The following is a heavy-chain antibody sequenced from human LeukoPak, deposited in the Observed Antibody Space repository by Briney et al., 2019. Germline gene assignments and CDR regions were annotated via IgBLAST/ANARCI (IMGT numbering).Heavy chain of an antibody. CDR3: ARGRLGGSSSDWFDP. CDR1: GYTFTSYY. D-gene: IGHD6-6*01. V-gene: IGHV1-46*01. J-gene: IGHJ5*02. CDR2: INPSGGST. Sequence: ASVKVSCKASGYTFTSYYMHWVRQAPGQGLEWMGIINPSGGSTSYAQKFRGRVTMTRDTSTSTVYMELGSLRSEDTAVYYCARGRLGGSSSDWFDPWGQGTLVTVSS.